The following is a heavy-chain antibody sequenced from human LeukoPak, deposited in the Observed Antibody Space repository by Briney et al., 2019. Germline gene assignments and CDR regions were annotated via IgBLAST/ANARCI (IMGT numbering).Heavy chain of an antibody. CDR3: ARDSRYYYDSSGYYSGPHAEYFQH. CDR2: ISFDGSNK. V-gene: IGHV3-30-3*01. J-gene: IGHJ1*01. D-gene: IGHD3-22*01. Sequence: GRSLRLSCAASGFTFSSYAMHWVRQAPGKGLEWVAVISFDGSNKYYADSVKGRFTISRDNSKNTLYLQMNSLRAEDTAVYYCARDSRYYYDSSGYYSGPHAEYFQHWGQGTLVTVSS. CDR1: GFTFSSYA.